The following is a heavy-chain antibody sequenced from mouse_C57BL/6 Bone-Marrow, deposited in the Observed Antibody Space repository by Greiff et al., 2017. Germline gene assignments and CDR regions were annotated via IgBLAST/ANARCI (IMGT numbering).Heavy chain of an antibody. CDR3: ARGSGILRGYFDV. CDR1: GYTFTSYG. V-gene: IGHV1-81*01. D-gene: IGHD1-3*01. J-gene: IGHJ1*03. CDR2: IYPRSGNT. Sequence: QVQLQQSGAELARPGASVKLSCTASGYTFTSYGISWVKQSTGQGLEWIGEIYPRSGNTYYNEKFKGKATLTADKSSSTAYLQLRSLPSEDSAVYVSARGSGILRGYFDVRGTGTTVTVSS.